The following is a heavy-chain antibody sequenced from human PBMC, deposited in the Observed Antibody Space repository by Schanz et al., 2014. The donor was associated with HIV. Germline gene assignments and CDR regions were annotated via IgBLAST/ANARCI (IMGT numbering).Heavy chain of an antibody. CDR1: GYTFINYD. Sequence: QVQLVQSGAEVKKPGASVKVSCKASGYTFINYDIHWVRQASGLGLEWMGWMNPSTGNSGYAQMFQVRVTMTRDTSISTAYLEVDSLKSEDTAVYYCARGVRITMIRGVTGIYYFDLWGQGTLVTVSS. J-gene: IGHJ4*02. D-gene: IGHD3-10*01. CDR3: ARGVRITMIRGVTGIYYFDL. CDR2: MNPSTGNS. V-gene: IGHV1-8*01.